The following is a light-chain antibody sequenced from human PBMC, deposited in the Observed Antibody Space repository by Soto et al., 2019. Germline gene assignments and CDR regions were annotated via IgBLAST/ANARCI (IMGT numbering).Light chain of an antibody. J-gene: IGKJ2*01. CDR3: HQYNKWPPRYT. V-gene: IGKV3-15*01. CDR2: GAS. CDR1: QSVNSD. Sequence: EIVMTQSPATLSVSPGERATLSCRASQSVNSDLAWYQQTPGQAPRLLIYGASTRATGIPARFSGSGSGTEFTLTISSLQSEDFAVYYCHQYNKWPPRYTFGRGTKLEIK.